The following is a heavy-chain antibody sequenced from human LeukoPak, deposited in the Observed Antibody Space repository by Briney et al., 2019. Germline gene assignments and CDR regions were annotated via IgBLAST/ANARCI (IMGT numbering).Heavy chain of an antibody. J-gene: IGHJ4*02. CDR2: IYYSGST. V-gene: IGHV4-30-4*07. CDR3: ARTRYYYNSRSYGAPYYFDY. D-gene: IGHD3-10*01. Sequence: SQTLSLTCAVSGGSISSGGYSWSWIRQPPRKGLEWIGYIYYSGSTYYNPSLKSRVTISVDTSKNQFSLKLSSVTAADTAVYYCARTRYYYNSRSYGAPYYFDYWGQGTLVTVSS. CDR1: GGSISSGGYS.